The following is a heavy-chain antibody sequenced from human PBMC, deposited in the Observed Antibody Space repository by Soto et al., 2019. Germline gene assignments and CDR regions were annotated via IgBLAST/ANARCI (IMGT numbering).Heavy chain of an antibody. J-gene: IGHJ5*02. CDR2: VSGSGGTT. D-gene: IGHD6-19*01. CDR1: GFTFSSSA. V-gene: IGHV3-23*01. Sequence: EVQLLDSGGGLVQPGGSLRLSCAASGFTFSSSAMSWVRQAPGKGLEWVSAVSGSGGTTYYADSVRGRFTISRDNSKNTLYPQMNSLGAEDPAISSRAIWTVDTIVTSGWCHYLDPWGQGTLVTVSS. CDR3: AIWTVDTIVTSGWCHYLDP.